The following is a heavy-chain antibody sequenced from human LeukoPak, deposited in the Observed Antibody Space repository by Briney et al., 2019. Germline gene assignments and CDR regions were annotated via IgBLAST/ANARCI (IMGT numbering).Heavy chain of an antibody. CDR1: GFTFSSYA. CDR2: ISGSGGST. J-gene: IGHJ3*02. Sequence: PGGSLRVSCAASGFTFSSYAMSWVRQAPGKGLEWVSAISGSGGSTYYADSVKGRFTISRDNSKNTLYLQMNSLRAEDTAVYYCAKDGYYYDSSGARRDAFDIWGQGTMVTVSS. D-gene: IGHD3-22*01. CDR3: AKDGYYYDSSGARRDAFDI. V-gene: IGHV3-23*01.